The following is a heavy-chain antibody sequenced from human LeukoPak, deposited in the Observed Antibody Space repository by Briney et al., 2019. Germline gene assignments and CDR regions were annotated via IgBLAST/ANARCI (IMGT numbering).Heavy chain of an antibody. V-gene: IGHV3-23*01. Sequence: GGSLRLSCAASGFTFSSYAMSWVRQAPGKGLEWVSSISGSGDTTYYADSVKGRFTISRDNAKNSLYLQMNSLRAEDTAVYYCARDGIAVEDFDYWGQGTLVTVSS. D-gene: IGHD6-19*01. J-gene: IGHJ4*02. CDR2: ISGSGDTT. CDR3: ARDGIAVEDFDY. CDR1: GFTFSSYA.